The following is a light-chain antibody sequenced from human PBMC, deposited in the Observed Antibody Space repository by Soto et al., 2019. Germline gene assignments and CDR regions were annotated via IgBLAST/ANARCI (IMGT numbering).Light chain of an antibody. CDR1: SSDVGAYNY. V-gene: IGLV2-11*01. Sequence: QSALTQPRSVSGSPGQSVTISCTRTSSDVGAYNYVSWYQHHPGKAPKLMIYDVSKRPSGVPDRFSGSKSGNTASLTISGLQAEDEADYYCCSYAGSYIYVFGTGTKVTVL. CDR3: CSYAGSYIYV. J-gene: IGLJ1*01. CDR2: DVS.